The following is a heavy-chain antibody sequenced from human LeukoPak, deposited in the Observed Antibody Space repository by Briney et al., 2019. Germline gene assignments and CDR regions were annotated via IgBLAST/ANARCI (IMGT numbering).Heavy chain of an antibody. D-gene: IGHD3-9*01. Sequence: GGSLRLSCTASGFTFSSYWMSWVRQAPGEGLEWVANIKQDGSEKYYVDSVKGRFTISRDNAKNSLYLQMNSLRAEDTAVYYCARDPDWLAGAFDIWGQGTMVTVSS. CDR3: ARDPDWLAGAFDI. CDR1: GFTFSSYW. CDR2: IKQDGSEK. J-gene: IGHJ3*02. V-gene: IGHV3-7*01.